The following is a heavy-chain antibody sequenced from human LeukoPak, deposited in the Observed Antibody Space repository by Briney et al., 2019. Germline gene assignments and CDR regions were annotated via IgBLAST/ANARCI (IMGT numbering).Heavy chain of an antibody. Sequence: PGGSLRLSCAGSGFTIGSYWMSWVRQAPGKGLEWVANIRQDGSEKYYVDSVKGRLTISRDNAKNSLYLQMNSLRAEDTGIYYCARAGYYGDDAFDLWGQGTTVTVSS. CDR1: GFTIGSYW. CDR3: ARAGYYGDDAFDL. D-gene: IGHD2/OR15-2a*01. J-gene: IGHJ3*01. CDR2: IRQDGSEK. V-gene: IGHV3-7*01.